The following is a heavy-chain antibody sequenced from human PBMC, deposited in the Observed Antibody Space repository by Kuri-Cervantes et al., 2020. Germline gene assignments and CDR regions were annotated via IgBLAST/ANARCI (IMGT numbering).Heavy chain of an antibody. CDR2: ISYDGSNK. J-gene: IGHJ4*02. Sequence: LSLTCAASGFTFSSYGMHWVRQAPGKGLEWVAVISYDGSNKYYADSVKGRFTISRDNSKNTLYLQMNSLRAEDTAVYYCATSSRAEYYFDYWGQGTLVTVSS. V-gene: IGHV3-30*03. CDR1: GFTFSSYG. CDR3: ATSSRAEYYFDY.